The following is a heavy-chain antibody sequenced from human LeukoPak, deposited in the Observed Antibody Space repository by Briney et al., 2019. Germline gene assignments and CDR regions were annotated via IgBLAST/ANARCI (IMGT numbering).Heavy chain of an antibody. Sequence: SGGSLRPSCAASGFSFSDHWLDWVRQAPGKGLEWVAHIKGDGSQKYYVDSVKGRFTISRDNAKTSLYLQMDSLRAEDTAVYYCARNRGWLQFDYWGQGTLVTVSS. V-gene: IGHV3-7*03. J-gene: IGHJ4*02. CDR1: GFSFSDHW. D-gene: IGHD5-12*01. CDR2: IKGDGSQK. CDR3: ARNRGWLQFDY.